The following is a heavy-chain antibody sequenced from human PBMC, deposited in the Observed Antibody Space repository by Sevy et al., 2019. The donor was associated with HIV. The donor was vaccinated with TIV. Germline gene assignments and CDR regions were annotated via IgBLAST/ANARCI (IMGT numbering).Heavy chain of an antibody. V-gene: IGHV3-48*01. CDR1: GFTFSTYD. CDR2: ISSSSSNI. CDR3: AREGGYTDQGMDV. J-gene: IGHJ6*02. Sequence: EGSLRLSCEASGFTFSTYDMNWVRQAPGKGVEWISYISSSSSNIYYADSVKGRFTISRDNAKNSLFVQMHSLRAEDTAVYYCAREGGYTDQGMDVWGQGTTVTVSS. D-gene: IGHD5-12*01.